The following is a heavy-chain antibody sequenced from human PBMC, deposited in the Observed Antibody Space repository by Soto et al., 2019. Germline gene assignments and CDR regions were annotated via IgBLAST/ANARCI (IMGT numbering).Heavy chain of an antibody. CDR3: ARLIVATETFDY. J-gene: IGHJ4*02. CDR2: IYYAGST. D-gene: IGHD5-12*01. V-gene: IGHV4-59*08. CDR1: GGYMISYY. Sequence: QVRLQESGPGLVKPSETLSLTCTVSGGYMISYYWSWIRQPPGRGLEWIGFIYYAGSTKYNPSLNSRVTISVDTSKNQFSLTVPSVTAADTAVYYWARLIVATETFDYWGQGTLVTVSS.